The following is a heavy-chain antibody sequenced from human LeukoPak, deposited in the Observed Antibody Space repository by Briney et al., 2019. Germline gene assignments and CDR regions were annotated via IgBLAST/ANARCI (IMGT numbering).Heavy chain of an antibody. D-gene: IGHD2-15*01. J-gene: IGHJ6*02. CDR1: GGSFSGYY. CDR3: ARVGCSGGSCYSVLAYYYYGMDV. CDR2: INHSGST. Sequence: SETLSLTCAVYGGSFSGYYWSWIRQPPGKGLEWIGEINHSGSTNYNPSLKSRVTISVDTPKNQFSLKLSSVTAADTAVYYCARVGCSGGSCYSVLAYYYYGMDVWGQGTTVTVSS. V-gene: IGHV4-34*01.